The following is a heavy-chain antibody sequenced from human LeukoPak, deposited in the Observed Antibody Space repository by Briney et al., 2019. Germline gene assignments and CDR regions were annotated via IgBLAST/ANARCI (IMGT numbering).Heavy chain of an antibody. CDR2: IKQDGSEK. J-gene: IGHJ2*01. CDR1: GFTFSSYC. CDR3: ARVSSSWWLWYFDL. V-gene: IGHV3-7*01. D-gene: IGHD6-13*01. Sequence: GGSLRLSCAASGFTFSSYCMSWVRQAPGKGLEWVANIKQDGSEKYYVDSVKGRFTISRDNAKNSLYLQMNSLRAEDTAVYYCARVSSSWWLWYFDLWGRGTLVTVSS.